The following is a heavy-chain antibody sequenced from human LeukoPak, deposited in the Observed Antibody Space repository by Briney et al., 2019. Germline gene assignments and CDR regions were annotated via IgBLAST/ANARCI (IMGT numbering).Heavy chain of an antibody. CDR1: GFTFSSYS. CDR2: ISSSSNYI. J-gene: IGHJ6*03. Sequence: GGSLRLSCAASGFTFSSYSMNWVRQAPGKGLEWVSSISSSSNYIYYADSAKGRFTISRDNAKNSMYLQMNSLRAEDTAVYYCARDRKQQLVLYYYYYYYMDVWGKGTTVTVSS. D-gene: IGHD6-13*01. CDR3: ARDRKQQLVLYYYYYYYMDV. V-gene: IGHV3-21*01.